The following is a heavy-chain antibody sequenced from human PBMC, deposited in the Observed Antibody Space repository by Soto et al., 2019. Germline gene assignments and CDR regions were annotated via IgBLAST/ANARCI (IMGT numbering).Heavy chain of an antibody. CDR2: ISAYNGNT. CDR1: GYTFTSYG. D-gene: IGHD4-4*01. Sequence: ASVKVSCKASGYTFTSYGIRWVRQAPGQGLEWMGWISAYNGNTNYAQKLQGRGTMTTDTSTSTDYMELRSRRSDDTAGYYGGRERVGGPTVTPHPFGCWRQRPLVTVSS. J-gene: IGHJ4*02. V-gene: IGHV1-18*01. CDR3: GRERVGGPTVTPHPFGC.